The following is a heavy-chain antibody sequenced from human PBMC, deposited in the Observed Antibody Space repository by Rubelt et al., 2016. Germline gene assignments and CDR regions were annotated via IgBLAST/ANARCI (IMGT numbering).Heavy chain of an antibody. CDR2: VYYTGHT. Sequence: KGLEWIGYVYYTGHTNYNPSLKNRVTISLDTSKNQFSLRLSSVTAADTAIYYCARRVASRPMYAFDFWGQGILVTGSS. J-gene: IGHJ4*02. CDR3: ARRVASRPMYAFDF. D-gene: IGHD6-6*01. V-gene: IGHV4-59*08.